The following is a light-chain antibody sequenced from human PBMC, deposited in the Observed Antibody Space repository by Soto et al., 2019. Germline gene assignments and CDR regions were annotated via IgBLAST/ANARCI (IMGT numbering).Light chain of an antibody. V-gene: IGKV1-5*03. CDR3: QQYDSSPLT. CDR1: QSISTW. Sequence: DIQMTHSPSSLSASVGDIVTITCRASQSISTWLAWYQQKPGKAPKLLIYKASSLEGGVPSRFSGSGSGTEFTLTISSLQPDDFATYYCQQYDSSPLTFGGGTKVDI. CDR2: KAS. J-gene: IGKJ4*01.